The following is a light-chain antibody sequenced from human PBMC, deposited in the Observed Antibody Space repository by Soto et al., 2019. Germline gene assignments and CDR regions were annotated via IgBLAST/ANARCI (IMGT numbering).Light chain of an antibody. J-gene: IGKJ2*01. Sequence: DIPMTQSPSSLSASVRDRVTITCQASQDISIYLNWYQHKPGRAPRLLIYDVSKSETGVPSRFKSSGSGTDFTLTINSLQPEDAATYYCQQHNSLPYTFGQGTKLEI. CDR2: DVS. V-gene: IGKV1-33*01. CDR1: QDISIY. CDR3: QQHNSLPYT.